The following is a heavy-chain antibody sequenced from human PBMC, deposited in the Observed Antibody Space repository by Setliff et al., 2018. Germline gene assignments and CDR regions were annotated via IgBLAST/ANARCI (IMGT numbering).Heavy chain of an antibody. CDR2: IYYTTNG. CDR3: ARAPVGDRNGLFDS. CDR1: GDSISSGDDF. D-gene: IGHD6-19*01. Sequence: SETLSLICNVSGDSISSGDDFWSWIRQPPGKGLEWIGSIYYTTNGHYNPSLKSRVTMSVDTSKNHFSLELTSVTTADTAVYYCARAPVGDRNGLFDSWGQGTLVTVSS. V-gene: IGHV4-30-4*08. J-gene: IGHJ4*02.